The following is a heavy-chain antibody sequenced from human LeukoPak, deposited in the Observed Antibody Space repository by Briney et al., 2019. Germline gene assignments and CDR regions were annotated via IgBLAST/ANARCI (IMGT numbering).Heavy chain of an antibody. CDR2: INPSGGST. Sequence: GASVKVSCKASGYTFTSYYMHWVRQTPEQGLEWMGIINPSGGSTIYAQKFQGRVTMTRDTSTSTVYMELSSLRSEDTAVYYCAREPGSGSYYIDYYYYGMDVWGQGTTVTVSS. D-gene: IGHD3-10*01. V-gene: IGHV1-46*01. CDR1: GYTFTSYY. J-gene: IGHJ6*02. CDR3: AREPGSGSYYIDYYYYGMDV.